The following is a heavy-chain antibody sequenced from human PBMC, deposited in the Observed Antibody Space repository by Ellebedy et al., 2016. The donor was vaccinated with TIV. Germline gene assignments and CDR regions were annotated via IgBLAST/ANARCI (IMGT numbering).Heavy chain of an antibody. CDR1: GFTFSTYA. CDR3: ARSCVSHTCYPFIGN. CDR2: ISSDGSSK. D-gene: IGHD2-2*01. V-gene: IGHV3-30-3*01. Sequence: GESLKISCAASGFTFSTYAVHWVRQAPDKGLEWVAVISSDGSSKYYADSVKGRFTMSRDTSKNTLYLQMNSLKTEDTAVYFCARSCVSHTCYPFIGNWGQGTLVTVSS. J-gene: IGHJ4*02.